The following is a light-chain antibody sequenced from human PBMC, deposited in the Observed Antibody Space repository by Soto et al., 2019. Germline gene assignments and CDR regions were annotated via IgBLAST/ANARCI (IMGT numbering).Light chain of an antibody. CDR2: GAS. V-gene: IGKV3-20*01. CDR3: QQYSSSPPEFT. CDR1: QSVNSNY. Sequence: EIVLTQSPGTLSVSPGERVTLSCRASQSVNSNYLAWYQQRPGQAPMLLIFGASYRATGIPDRFSGSGSGTDFTLTISRLETEDFAVYYCQQYSSSPPEFTFGPGTKVDSK. J-gene: IGKJ3*01.